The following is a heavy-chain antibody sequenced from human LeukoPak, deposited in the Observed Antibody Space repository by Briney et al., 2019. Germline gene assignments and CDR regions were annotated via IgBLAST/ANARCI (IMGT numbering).Heavy chain of an antibody. CDR3: AKDLNYYGSGTDY. Sequence: GGSLRLSCAASGFTFSNSAMHWVRQAPGKGLEWVAVISYDGSNKYYADSVRGRVTISRDNSKNTLYLQLNSLRAEDAAVYYCAKDLNYYGSGTDYWGQGTLVTVSS. V-gene: IGHV3-30*18. CDR2: ISYDGSNK. D-gene: IGHD3-10*01. J-gene: IGHJ4*02. CDR1: GFTFSNSA.